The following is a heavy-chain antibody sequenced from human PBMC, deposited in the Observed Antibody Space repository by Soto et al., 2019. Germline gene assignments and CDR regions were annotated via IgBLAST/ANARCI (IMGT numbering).Heavy chain of an antibody. Sequence: QLLESGPGLVKPSETLSLTCTVSGGSISSSSYYWGWIRQPPGKGLEWIGSIYYSGSTYYNPSLKSRVTISVDTSKNQFSLKLSSVTAADTAVYYCARRAVAEFDYWGQGTLVTVSS. CDR1: GGSISSSSYY. V-gene: IGHV4-39*01. CDR2: IYYSGST. D-gene: IGHD6-19*01. CDR3: ARRAVAEFDY. J-gene: IGHJ4*02.